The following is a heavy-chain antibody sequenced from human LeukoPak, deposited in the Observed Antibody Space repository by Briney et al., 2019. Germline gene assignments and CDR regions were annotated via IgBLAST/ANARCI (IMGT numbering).Heavy chain of an antibody. CDR1: GFTFSSYG. CDR3: AKGDYDILTGYHN. V-gene: IGHV3-30*18. Sequence: GRSLRLSCAASGFTFSSYGMHWVRQAPGKGLEWVAVISYDGSNKYYADSVKGRFTISRDNSKNTLYLQMNSLRAEDTAVYYCAKGDYDILTGYHNWGQGTLVTVSS. CDR2: ISYDGSNK. J-gene: IGHJ4*02. D-gene: IGHD3-9*01.